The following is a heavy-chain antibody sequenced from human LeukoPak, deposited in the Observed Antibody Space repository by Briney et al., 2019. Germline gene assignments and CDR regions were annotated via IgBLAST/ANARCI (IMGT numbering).Heavy chain of an antibody. V-gene: IGHV3-48*01. D-gene: IGHD5-24*01. Sequence: GGSLRLSCAASGFTFSSYSMNWVRQAPGKGLEWVSYITSSSTIYYADSVKGRFTISRDNAKNSLYLQMNSLRAEDTAVYYCAKVELMATKDYWGQGTLVTVSS. CDR1: GFTFSSYS. CDR3: AKVELMATKDY. J-gene: IGHJ4*02. CDR2: ITSSSTI.